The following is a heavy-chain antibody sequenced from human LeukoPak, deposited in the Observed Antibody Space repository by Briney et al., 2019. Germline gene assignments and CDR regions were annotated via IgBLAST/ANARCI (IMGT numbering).Heavy chain of an antibody. J-gene: IGHJ4*02. Sequence: PGGSLRLSCAASGFTFSDYYMSWIRQAPGKGLEWVSYISSSGSTIYYADSVKGRFTISRDNSKNTLYLQMNSLRAEDTAVYYCAKSVVVVAATTPFDYWGQGTLVTVSS. V-gene: IGHV3-11*01. D-gene: IGHD2-15*01. CDR2: ISSSGSTI. CDR3: AKSVVVVAATTPFDY. CDR1: GFTFSDYY.